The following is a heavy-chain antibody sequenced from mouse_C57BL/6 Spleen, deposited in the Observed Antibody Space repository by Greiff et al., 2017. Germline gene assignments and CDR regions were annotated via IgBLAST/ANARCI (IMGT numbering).Heavy chain of an antibody. J-gene: IGHJ2*01. Sequence: EVKLVESGEGLVKPGGSLKLSCAASGFTFSSYAMSWFRQTPEKRLEWVAYISSGGDYIYYADTVKGRFTISRDNARNTLYLQMSSLKSEDTAMYYCTRDWDSFDYWGQGTTLTVSS. CDR2: ISSGGDYI. V-gene: IGHV5-9-1*02. D-gene: IGHD4-1*01. CDR3: TRDWDSFDY. CDR1: GFTFSSYA.